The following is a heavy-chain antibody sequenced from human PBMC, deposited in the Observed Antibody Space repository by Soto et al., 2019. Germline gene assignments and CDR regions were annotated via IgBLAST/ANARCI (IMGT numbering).Heavy chain of an antibody. V-gene: IGHV3-23*01. J-gene: IGHJ5*02. CDR2: ISGSGGST. D-gene: IGHD3-22*01. CDR1: GFTFSSYA. CDR3: AKVEGTPAPYYYDSSYWFDP. Sequence: PXASLRLSCAASGFTFSSYAMSWVRQAPGKGLEWVSAISGSGGSTYYADSVKGRFTISRDNSKNTLYLQMNSLRAEDTAVYYCAKVEGTPAPYYYDSSYWFDPWGQGTLVTVSS.